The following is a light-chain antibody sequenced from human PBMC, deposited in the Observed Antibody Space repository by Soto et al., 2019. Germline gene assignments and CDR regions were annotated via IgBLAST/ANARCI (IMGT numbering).Light chain of an antibody. V-gene: IGLV2-14*01. Sequence: QSVLTQPASVSGSPGQSLTISCTGTSIDIAPYNYVSWYQQHPGKAPKLIIYEVSYRPSGISNRFSGSKSGNTASLTISGLQAEDEADYYCTSYTSSSTQVFGTGTKVTVL. CDR3: TSYTSSSTQV. J-gene: IGLJ1*01. CDR1: SIDIAPYNY. CDR2: EVS.